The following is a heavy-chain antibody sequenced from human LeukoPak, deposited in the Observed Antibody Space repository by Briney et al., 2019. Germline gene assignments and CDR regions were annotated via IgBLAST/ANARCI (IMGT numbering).Heavy chain of an antibody. CDR2: INPNSGGT. J-gene: IGHJ4*02. Sequence: ASVKVSCKASGYTFTSNYIHWVRQAPGQGLERMGRINPNSGGTNYAQKFQGRVTMTRDTSISTAYMELSRLRSDDTAVYYCARKSYRTGTFDYWGQGTLVTVSS. CDR1: GYTFTSNY. V-gene: IGHV1-2*06. D-gene: IGHD1/OR15-1a*01. CDR3: ARKSYRTGTFDY.